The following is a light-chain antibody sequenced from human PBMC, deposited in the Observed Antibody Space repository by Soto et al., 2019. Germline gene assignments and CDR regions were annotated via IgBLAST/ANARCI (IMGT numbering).Light chain of an antibody. CDR3: LQSGYWPPYT. Sequence: VVMTQSPLFLPVTLGQPASISCRSSQSLAYSDGNTYLHWFQQRPGQSPRRRIYNLCSRDSGVPDRFSGSGAGADFTLKISRGEAEGVGVYFCLQSGYWPPYTFGKGTKLEIK. J-gene: IGKJ2*01. CDR1: QSLAYSDGNTY. CDR2: NLC. V-gene: IGKV2-30*01.